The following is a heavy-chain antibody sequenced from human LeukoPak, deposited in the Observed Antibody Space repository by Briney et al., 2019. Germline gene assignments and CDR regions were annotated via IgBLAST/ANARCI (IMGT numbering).Heavy chain of an antibody. CDR1: GASINSGTYY. Sequence: SETLSLTCTVSGASINSGTYYWSWIRQPPGKGLEWIGYIYYSGSTNYNPSLKSRVTISVDTSKNQFSLKLSSVTAADTAVYYCAGASYDSSGVHWGQGTLVTVSS. V-gene: IGHV4-61*01. CDR3: AGASYDSSGVH. D-gene: IGHD3-22*01. J-gene: IGHJ4*02. CDR2: IYYSGST.